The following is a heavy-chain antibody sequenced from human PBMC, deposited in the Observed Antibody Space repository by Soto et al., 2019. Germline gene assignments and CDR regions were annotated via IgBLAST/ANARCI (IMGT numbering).Heavy chain of an antibody. CDR2: MNPNSGNT. CDR1: GYTFTSYD. V-gene: IGHV1-8*01. CDR3: ARGGSPSDY. J-gene: IGHJ4*02. Sequence: QVQLVQSGAEVKKPGASVKVCCKASGYTFTSYDINWVRQATGQGLEWMGWMNPNSGNTGYAQKYQGRVTLSGNTSINTAYMELRSLRSEDTAVYYCARGGSPSDYWGQGTLVTVSS.